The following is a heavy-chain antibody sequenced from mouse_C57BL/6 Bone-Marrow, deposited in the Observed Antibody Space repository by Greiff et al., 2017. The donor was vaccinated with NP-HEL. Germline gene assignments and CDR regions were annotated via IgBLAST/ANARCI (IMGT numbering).Heavy chain of an antibody. CDR1: GYTFTSYW. J-gene: IGHJ3*01. Sequence: QVQLQQPGAELVKPGASVKVSCKASGYTFTSYWMHWVKQRPGQGLEWIGRIHPSDSDTNYNQKFKGKATLTVDKSSSTAYMQLSSLTSEDSAVYYCAFTTVVATPAYWGQGTLVTVSA. V-gene: IGHV1-74*01. CDR2: IHPSDSDT. CDR3: AFTTVVATPAY. D-gene: IGHD1-1*01.